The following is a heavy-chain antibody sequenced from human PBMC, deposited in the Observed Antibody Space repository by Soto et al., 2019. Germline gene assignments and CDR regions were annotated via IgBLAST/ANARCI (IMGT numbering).Heavy chain of an antibody. Sequence: SETQSLMCTVSGCSTSNGGYYWSRIHQPPGKDLEWIGYIYYSGSTYYNPSLKSRVTISVDTSKNQFSLKLSSVTAADTAVYYCARGKDYDILTGYSRGFDYWGQGTLVTVSS. CDR3: ARGKDYDILTGYSRGFDY. V-gene: IGHV4-30-4*01. J-gene: IGHJ4*02. CDR1: GCSTSNGGYY. D-gene: IGHD3-9*01. CDR2: IYYSGST.